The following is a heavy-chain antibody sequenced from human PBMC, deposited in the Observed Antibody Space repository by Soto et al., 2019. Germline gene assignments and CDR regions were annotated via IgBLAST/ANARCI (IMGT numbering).Heavy chain of an antibody. V-gene: IGHV3-66*01. CDR1: GYTVSNNY. CDR3: ATSPRHGV. D-gene: IGHD4-17*01. CDR2: IYSGGST. Sequence: EVQLVESGGGLVQPGGSLRLSCAASGYTVSNNYMRWVRQAPGKGLEWVSLIYSGGSTHYADSVKGRFTISRDNSKNTLYLQMNSLRVEDTAIYYCATSPRHGVWGRGTLVTVSS. J-gene: IGHJ2*01.